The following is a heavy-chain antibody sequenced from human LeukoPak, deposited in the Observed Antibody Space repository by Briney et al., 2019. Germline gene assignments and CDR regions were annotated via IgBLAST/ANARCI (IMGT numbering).Heavy chain of an antibody. CDR2: IIPILGIA. CDR1: GCTFSSYA. CDR3: ARDRIAATGGFDY. D-gene: IGHD6-25*01. V-gene: IGHV1-69*04. Sequence: SVKVSCKASGCTFSSYAMSWVRQAPGQGLEWMGRIIPILGIANYAQTFQGRVTITADKSTSPAYMELSSLRSEDTAVYYCARDRIAATGGFDYWGQGTLVTVSS. J-gene: IGHJ4*02.